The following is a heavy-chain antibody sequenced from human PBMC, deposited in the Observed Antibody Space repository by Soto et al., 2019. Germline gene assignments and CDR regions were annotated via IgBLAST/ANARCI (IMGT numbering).Heavy chain of an antibody. J-gene: IGHJ4*02. CDR2: ISAYNGNT. V-gene: IGHV1-18*01. CDR3: AIANYGDNDY. D-gene: IGHD4-17*01. Sequence: QVQLVQSGGEVMKPGASVKVSCKASGYTFPSSTISWVRQAPGQGLEWMGWISAYNGNTKYAQKLQGRVTMTTDTSTTTAYMELRNLRSDDTAMYFCAIANYGDNDYWGQGTLVTVSS. CDR1: GYTFPSST.